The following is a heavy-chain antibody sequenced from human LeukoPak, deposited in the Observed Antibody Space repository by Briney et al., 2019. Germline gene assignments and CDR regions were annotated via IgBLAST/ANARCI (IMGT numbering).Heavy chain of an antibody. Sequence: ASVKVSCKASGYTFTGYYMHWVRQAPGQGLEWMGWINPNSGGTNYAQGFQGRVTMTRDTSISTAYMELSRLRSDDTAVYYCARVPRIAAAGSYFDYWGQGTLVTVSS. CDR2: INPNSGGT. V-gene: IGHV1-2*02. CDR3: ARVPRIAAAGSYFDY. J-gene: IGHJ4*02. D-gene: IGHD6-13*01. CDR1: GYTFTGYY.